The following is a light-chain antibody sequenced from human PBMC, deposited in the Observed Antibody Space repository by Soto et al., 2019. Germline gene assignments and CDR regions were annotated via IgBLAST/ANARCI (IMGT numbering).Light chain of an antibody. Sequence: DIQMTQSPSTLSASLGDRVTITCRASQSISSWLAWYQQKPGKAPKRLIYAASSLQSGVPSRFSGSGSGTEFTLTISSLQPEDFATYYCLQHNSYPPTFGQGTRLEIK. V-gene: IGKV1-5*01. CDR3: LQHNSYPPT. CDR1: QSISSW. CDR2: AAS. J-gene: IGKJ5*01.